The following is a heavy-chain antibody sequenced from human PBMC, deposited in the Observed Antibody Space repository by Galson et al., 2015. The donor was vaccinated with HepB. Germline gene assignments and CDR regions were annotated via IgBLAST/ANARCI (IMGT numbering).Heavy chain of an antibody. D-gene: IGHD1-26*01. CDR3: ARFKFRMGARGGMDV. CDR2: IWYDGSNK. J-gene: IGHJ4*02. V-gene: IGHV3-33*08. Sequence: SLRLSCAASGFTFSSYGMHWVRQAPGKGLEWVAVIWYDGSNKYYADSVKGRFTISRDNSKNTLYLQMNSLGAEDTAVYYCARFKFRMGARGGMDVWGQGTLVTVSS. CDR1: GFTFSSYG.